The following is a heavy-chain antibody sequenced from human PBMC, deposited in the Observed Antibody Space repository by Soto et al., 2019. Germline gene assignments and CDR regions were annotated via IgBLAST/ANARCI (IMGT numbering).Heavy chain of an antibody. D-gene: IGHD2-21*02. V-gene: IGHV3-11*04. CDR2: ISSSASTI. CDR3: AREETAWPLAYGLDV. J-gene: IGHJ6*02. CDR1: GFTFSDYY. Sequence: GGSLKLSCVASGFTFSDYYMSWIRQAPGKGLEWVSYISSSASTIYYADSVKGRFTISRDNAKNSVSLQMNSLRDEDTAVYYCAREETAWPLAYGLDVWGQGTTVTVSS.